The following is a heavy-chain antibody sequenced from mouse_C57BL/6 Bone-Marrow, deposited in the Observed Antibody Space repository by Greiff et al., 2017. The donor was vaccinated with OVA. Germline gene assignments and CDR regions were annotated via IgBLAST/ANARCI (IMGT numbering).Heavy chain of an antibody. J-gene: IGHJ3*01. CDR1: GYAFSSSW. CDR3: ARGLRLLAY. V-gene: IGHV1-82*01. Sequence: QVQLQQSGPELVKPGASVKISCKASGYAFSSSWMNWVKQRPGQGLEWIGRIYPGDGDTNYNGKFKGKATLTADKSSSTAYMQLSSLTSEDSAVYFCARGLRLLAYWGQGTLVTVSA. CDR2: IYPGDGDT. D-gene: IGHD1-2*01.